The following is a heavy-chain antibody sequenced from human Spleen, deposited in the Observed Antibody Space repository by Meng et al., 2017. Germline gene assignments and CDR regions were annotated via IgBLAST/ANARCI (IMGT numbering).Heavy chain of an antibody. CDR1: GGSISSYY. D-gene: IGHD4-11*01. CDR3: ARGPTTMAHDFDY. Sequence: VQLQGAGPGLVKPSETLSLSCTVSGGSISSYYWSWIRQPPEKGLEWIGYIYYSGSTNYNPSLKSRVTISVDTSKNQFSLKLSSVTAADTAVYYCARGPTTMAHDFDYWGQGTLVTVSS. J-gene: IGHJ4*02. CDR2: IYYSGST. V-gene: IGHV4-59*01.